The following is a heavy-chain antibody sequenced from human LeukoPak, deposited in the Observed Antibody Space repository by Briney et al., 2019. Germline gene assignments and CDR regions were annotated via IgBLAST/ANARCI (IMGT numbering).Heavy chain of an antibody. CDR3: ARGVYCSSTTCYMDYFDY. Sequence: GWSLRLSCGASVFTFSTYSMNWVRPAPCKGLAWVSSIDSSNTYIYYADSVKGRITISRDNAKNSLYLQMNSLRAEDTAVYYCARGVYCSSTTCYMDYFDYWGQGTLVTVSS. D-gene: IGHD2-2*02. V-gene: IGHV3-21*01. CDR1: VFTFSTYS. CDR2: IDSSNTYI. J-gene: IGHJ4*02.